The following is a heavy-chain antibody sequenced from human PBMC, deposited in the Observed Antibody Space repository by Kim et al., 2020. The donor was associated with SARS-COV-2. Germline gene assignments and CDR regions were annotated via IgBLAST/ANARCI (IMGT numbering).Heavy chain of an antibody. D-gene: IGHD1-26*01. CDR2: T. V-gene: IGHV4-4*07. J-gene: IGHJ4*02. CDR3: AREGGAGAFDY. Sequence: THYNPSLKSRVTMSVDTSKNQFSLKLSSVTAADTAVYYCAREGGAGAFDYWGQGTLVTVSS.